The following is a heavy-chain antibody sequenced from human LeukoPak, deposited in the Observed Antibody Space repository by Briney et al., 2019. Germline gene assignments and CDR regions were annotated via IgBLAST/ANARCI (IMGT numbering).Heavy chain of an antibody. CDR2: TYYRSKWYR. D-gene: IGHD3-22*01. V-gene: IGHV6-1*01. Sequence: QTLSLTCAISGDCVSSNSATWTWIRQSPSRGLEWLGRTYYRSKWYRDYAVSVKRRLPINPHTSRNPCSLQLSSATPEDTAVYYCARGMDSTSYYPHSGGQGSLVTVSS. CDR1: GDCVSSNSAT. J-gene: IGHJ5*01. CDR3: ARGMDSTSYYPHS.